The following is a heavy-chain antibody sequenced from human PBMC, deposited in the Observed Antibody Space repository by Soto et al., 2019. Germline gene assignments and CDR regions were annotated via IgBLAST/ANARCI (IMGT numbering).Heavy chain of an antibody. D-gene: IGHD2-15*01. CDR1: GGSISSGGYY. CDR3: AGICSGGSCRYYYYGMDV. J-gene: IGHJ6*02. V-gene: IGHV4-31*03. CDR2: IYYSAST. Sequence: QVQLQESGPGLVKPSQTLSLTCTVSGGSISSGGYYWSWIRQHPGKGLEWIGYIYYSASTYYNPSLKSRVTISVDTSKNEFSLKLRSVTAADTAVYYCAGICSGGSCRYYYYGMDVWGQGTTVTVSS.